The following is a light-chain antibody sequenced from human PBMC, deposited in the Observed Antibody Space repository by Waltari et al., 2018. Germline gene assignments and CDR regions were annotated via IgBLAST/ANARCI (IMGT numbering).Light chain of an antibody. J-gene: IGLJ2*01. V-gene: IGLV2-14*01. CDR3: AAYTSTNTVI. CDR1: NSDIGYYNY. Sequence: QSALTQPASVFGSPGQSITISCPGTNSDIGYYNYVSWYQQYPGKAPKLMIFDVTRWPSGVSHRFSGSKSGNTASLTISGLQAEDEADYFCAAYTSTNTVIFGGGTKVTVL. CDR2: DVT.